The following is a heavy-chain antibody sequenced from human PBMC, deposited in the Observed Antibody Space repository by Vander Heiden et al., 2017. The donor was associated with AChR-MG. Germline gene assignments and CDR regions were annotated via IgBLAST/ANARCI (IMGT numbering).Heavy chain of an antibody. D-gene: IGHD2-2*02. CDR1: GYTFTSYA. J-gene: IGHJ6*02. CDR3: ARVYCSSTSCYRLFYYYGMDV. V-gene: IGHV7-4-1*02. CDR2: STTNTGNP. Sequence: QVQLVQSGSELKKPGASVKVSCKASGYTFTSYAMNWVRQAPGKGLEGRGWSTTNTGNPTYAQGCTGRFVFSLDTSVSTAYLQISSLKAEDTAVYYCARVYCSSTSCYRLFYYYGMDVWGQGTTVTVSS.